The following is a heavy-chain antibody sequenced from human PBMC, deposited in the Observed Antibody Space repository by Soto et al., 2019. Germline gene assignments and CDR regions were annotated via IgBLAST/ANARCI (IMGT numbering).Heavy chain of an antibody. D-gene: IGHD3-3*01. Sequence: QLQLQESGPGLVKPSETLSLTCTVSGGSISSSSYYWGWIRQPPGKGLEWIGSIYYSGSTYYNPSLKSRVTISVDTSKHQFSLKLSSVTAADTAVYYCARTRITIFGVVIMEYYFDYWGQGTLVTVSS. J-gene: IGHJ4*02. CDR1: GGSISSSSYY. CDR3: ARTRITIFGVVIMEYYFDY. V-gene: IGHV4-39*01. CDR2: IYYSGST.